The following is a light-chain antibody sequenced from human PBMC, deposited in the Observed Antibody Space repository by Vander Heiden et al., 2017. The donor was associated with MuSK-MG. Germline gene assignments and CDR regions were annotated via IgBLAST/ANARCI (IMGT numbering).Light chain of an antibody. CDR3: QQSYSPPRT. Sequence: DIQLTQSPSSLSASVGDRVIITCRASQYIRSSLNWYQQKSGKAPNLLIYAASNVKNGVASRFSGNGSGTDFTLTITSLQPEDFATYYCQQSYSPPRTFGQGTKVEVK. CDR2: AAS. V-gene: IGKV1-39*01. J-gene: IGKJ1*01. CDR1: QYIRSS.